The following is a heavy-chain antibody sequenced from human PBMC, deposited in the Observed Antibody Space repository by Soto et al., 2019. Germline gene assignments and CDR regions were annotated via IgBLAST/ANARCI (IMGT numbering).Heavy chain of an antibody. CDR1: GFRFSDYP. V-gene: IGHV3-7*03. Sequence: EVQLVESGGGLAQPGGSLRLSCVGSGFRFSDYPLNWVRQAPGQGLEWVANINRRGTSTNYVESVRGRFPTSRENKRNSFYLNMDSLRVGDTAKYYCVRGTTTPGLDIWGRGTTVTVSS. CDR3: VRGTTTPGLDI. D-gene: IGHD1-1*01. CDR2: INRRGTST. J-gene: IGHJ6*01.